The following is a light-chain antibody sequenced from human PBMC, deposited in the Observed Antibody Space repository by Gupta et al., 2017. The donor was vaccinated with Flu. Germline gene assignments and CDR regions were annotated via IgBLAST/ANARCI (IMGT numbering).Light chain of an antibody. J-gene: IGLJ1*01. CDR1: SSDVGGYNY. Sequence: QSALTQPASVSGSPGQSITISCTGTSSDVGGYNYVSWYQQHPGKAPKLMIYEVSNRPSGVSNRFSGSKSGNTPSLTISGLQAEDEADYYCSSYTSSSTLNYVFGTGTKVTVL. CDR3: SSYTSSSTLNYV. CDR2: EVS. V-gene: IGLV2-14*01.